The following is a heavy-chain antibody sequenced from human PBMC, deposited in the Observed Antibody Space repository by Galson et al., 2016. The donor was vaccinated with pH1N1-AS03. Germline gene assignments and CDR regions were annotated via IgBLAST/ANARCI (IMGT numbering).Heavy chain of an antibody. CDR3: ARLGGGAESTMIVVVPESSEDY. V-gene: IGHV5-10-1*01. Sequence: QSGAEVKKPGEFLRISCKSSGYSFTSYWISWVRQMPGKGLEWMGRIDPSDSYTNYSPSFQGNVTISADKSISTAYLQWSSLKASDTAMYYCARLGGGAESTMIVVVPESSEDYWGQGTLVTVSS. CDR2: IDPSDSYT. D-gene: IGHD3-22*01. CDR1: GYSFTSYW. J-gene: IGHJ4*02.